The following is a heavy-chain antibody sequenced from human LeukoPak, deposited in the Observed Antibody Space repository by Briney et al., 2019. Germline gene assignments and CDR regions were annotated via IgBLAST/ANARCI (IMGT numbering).Heavy chain of an antibody. J-gene: IGHJ3*01. D-gene: IGHD6-13*01. CDR2: FSATDGSA. Sequence: PGGSLRLSCAASGFTFSSYAMTWVRQAPGKGLEWVSAFSATDGSAQYAESVEGRFTISRDNSKNTLFLQMNSLGAEDTAVYYCARARIAAAGTGAFDVWGQGTLVTVS. CDR3: ARARIAAAGTGAFDV. CDR1: GFTFSSYA. V-gene: IGHV3-23*01.